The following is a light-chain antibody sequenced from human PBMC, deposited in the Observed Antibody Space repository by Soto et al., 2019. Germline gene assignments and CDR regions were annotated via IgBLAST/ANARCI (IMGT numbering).Light chain of an antibody. V-gene: IGLV2-14*01. CDR1: SSDVGGYNC. Sequence: QSALTQPASVSGSPGQSITISCTGTSSDVGGYNCVSWYQQHPGKAPKLMIYDVSNRPSGVSNRFSVSKSGNTASLTISGLQAEDEGDYSCSSYTSSSTVVFGGGTKLSVL. CDR3: SSYTSSSTVV. CDR2: DVS. J-gene: IGLJ2*01.